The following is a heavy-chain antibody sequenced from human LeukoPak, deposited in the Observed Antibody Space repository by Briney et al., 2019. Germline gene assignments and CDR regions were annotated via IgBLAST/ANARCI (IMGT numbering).Heavy chain of an antibody. CDR2: IFYNGNT. V-gene: IGHV4-31*03. Sequence: SETLSLTCTVSGGSISIGGYYWGWIRQHPGKGLEWIGYIFYNGNTYYNPSLKSRLTISGDTSENQFSLKLSSVTAADTAVYYCVRNFDSYNAFDIWGQGTMVTVSS. CDR1: GGSISIGGYY. J-gene: IGHJ3*02. D-gene: IGHD3-22*01. CDR3: VRNFDSYNAFDI.